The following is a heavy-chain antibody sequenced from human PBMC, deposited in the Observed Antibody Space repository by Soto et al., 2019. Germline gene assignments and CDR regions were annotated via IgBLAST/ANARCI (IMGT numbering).Heavy chain of an antibody. V-gene: IGHV4-4*07. D-gene: IGHD2-21*02. Sequence: SETLSLTCTVSDGSLGTYYWNWIRQSAGNRLEWIERIYITGSTNFNPSLKSRVAMSVDKAKNQFSLELTSVTAADTSMYNCARGGRDGCDTRGQVTMVNV. CDR3: ARGGRDGCDT. CDR1: DGSLGTYY. CDR2: IYITGST. J-gene: IGHJ3*01.